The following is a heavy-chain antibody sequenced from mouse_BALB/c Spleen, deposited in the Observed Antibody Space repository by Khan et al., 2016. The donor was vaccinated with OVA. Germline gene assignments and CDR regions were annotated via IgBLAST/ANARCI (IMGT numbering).Heavy chain of an antibody. CDR3: ARVGYNRTPDC. Sequence: QIQLVQSGPELKKPGETVQISCKASGFTFTNYGMNWVQQAPGKGLKWMGGINTYTGEPTFADAFKGRFAFSLETSDSTAYLQINRLENEDTDTCACARVGYNRTPDCWGQGTSVTVSS. CDR1: GFTFTNYG. V-gene: IGHV9-3-1*01. D-gene: IGHD2-14*01. J-gene: IGHJ4*01. CDR2: INTYTGEP.